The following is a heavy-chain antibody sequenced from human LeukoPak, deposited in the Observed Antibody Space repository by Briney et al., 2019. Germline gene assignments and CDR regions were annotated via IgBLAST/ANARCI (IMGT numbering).Heavy chain of an antibody. V-gene: IGHV4-39*07. CDR1: GGSISSSSYY. D-gene: IGHD6-13*01. CDR3: ARIRSSWPTYYYYYMDV. Sequence: PSETLSLTCTVSGGSISSSSYYWGWIRQPPGKGLEWIGSIYYSGSTYYNPSLKSRVTISVDTSKNQFSLKLSSVTAADTAVYYCARIRSSWPTYYYYYMDVWGKGTTVTVSS. CDR2: IYYSGST. J-gene: IGHJ6*03.